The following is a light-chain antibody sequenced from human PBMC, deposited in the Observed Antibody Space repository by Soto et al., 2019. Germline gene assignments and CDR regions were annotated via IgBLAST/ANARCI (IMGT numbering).Light chain of an antibody. J-gene: IGLJ3*02. CDR1: SGHSSDA. V-gene: IGLV4-69*01. Sequence: QLVLTQSPSASASLGASVKLTCTLSSGHSSDAIAWHQQQPEKGPRYLMTLNSDGSHSKGDGIPDRFSGSSSGAVRYLTISSLQSEDEADYYCQTWGTGIQVFGGGTKLTVL. CDR3: QTWGTGIQV. CDR2: LNSDGSH.